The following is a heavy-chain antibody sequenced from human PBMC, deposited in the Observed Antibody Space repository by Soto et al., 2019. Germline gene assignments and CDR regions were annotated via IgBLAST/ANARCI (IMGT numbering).Heavy chain of an antibody. CDR2: ISYDGSNK. Sequence: QVQLVESGGGVVQPGRSLRLSCAASGFTFSSYAMHWVRQAPGKGLEWVAVISYDGSNKYYADSVKGRFTISRDNSKNTLYLQMNSLRAEDTAVYYCARSGIAARDARGLRGGMDVWGQGTTVTVSS. J-gene: IGHJ6*02. CDR3: ARSGIAARDARGLRGGMDV. CDR1: GFTFSSYA. D-gene: IGHD6-6*01. V-gene: IGHV3-30-3*01.